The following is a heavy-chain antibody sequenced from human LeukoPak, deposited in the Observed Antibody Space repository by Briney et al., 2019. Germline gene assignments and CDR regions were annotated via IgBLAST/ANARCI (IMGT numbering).Heavy chain of an antibody. CDR2: IYTSGST. D-gene: IGHD1-26*01. V-gene: IGHV4-61*02. CDR3: ARAVGSSESNWVDP. J-gene: IGHJ5*02. Sequence: SQTLSLTCTVSGGSISSGSYYWSWIRQPAGKGLEWIGRIYTSGSTNYNPSLKSRVTMPVDRSKNQFSLKLSSVTAADTAVYYCARAVGSSESNWVDPWGQGALVTVSS. CDR1: GGSISSGSYY.